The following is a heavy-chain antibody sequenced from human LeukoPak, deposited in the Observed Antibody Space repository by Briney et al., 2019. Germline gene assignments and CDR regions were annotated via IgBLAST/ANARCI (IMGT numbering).Heavy chain of an antibody. CDR2: INPNSGGT. CDR3: ATFPPHPYIPMIGVVNWFDP. CDR1: GYTFTGYY. V-gene: IGHV1-2*02. D-gene: IGHD3-22*01. J-gene: IGHJ5*02. Sequence: RASVKVSCKASGYTFTGYYMHWVRQAPGQGLEWMGWINPNSGGTNYAQKFQGRVTMTEDTSTDTAYMELSSLRSEDTAVYYCATFPPHPYIPMIGVVNWFDPWGQGTLVTVSS.